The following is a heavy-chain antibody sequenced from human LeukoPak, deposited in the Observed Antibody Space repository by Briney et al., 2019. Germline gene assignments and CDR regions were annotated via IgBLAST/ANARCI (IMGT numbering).Heavy chain of an antibody. Sequence: SGPTLVNPTQTLTLTCTFSGFSLTTRGVGVGWIRQPPGKALEWLALIYWDDDKRYSPSLKSRLTITKDTSKNQVVLTMTNMDPVDTATYYCAHRTDLYSSSWYWGYWGQGTLATVSS. J-gene: IGHJ4*02. CDR3: AHRTDLYSSSWYWGY. D-gene: IGHD6-13*01. CDR1: GFSLTTRGVG. V-gene: IGHV2-5*02. CDR2: IYWDDDK.